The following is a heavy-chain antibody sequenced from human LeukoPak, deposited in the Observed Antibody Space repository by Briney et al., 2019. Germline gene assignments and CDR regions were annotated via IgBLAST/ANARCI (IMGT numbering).Heavy chain of an antibody. CDR2: MKHDGTEK. Sequence: GGSLRLSCAASGFTLSNYWMNWVRQAPGKGLEWVANMKHDGTEKSYVDSVKGRFTISRDDAKNSLYLQMNSLGAEDTARYYCATIGDRRSGELYRIDYWGQGTLVTVSS. V-gene: IGHV3-7*02. D-gene: IGHD1-26*01. J-gene: IGHJ4*02. CDR3: ATIGDRRSGELYRIDY. CDR1: GFTLSNYW.